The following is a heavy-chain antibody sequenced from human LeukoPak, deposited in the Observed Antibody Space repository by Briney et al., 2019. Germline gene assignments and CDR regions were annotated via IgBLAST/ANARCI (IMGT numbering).Heavy chain of an antibody. J-gene: IGHJ1*01. CDR1: GFTFDDYA. CDR2: ISWNSGSI. CDR3: AKGSGWYSVYFQH. V-gene: IGHV3-9*01. Sequence: GRSLRLSCAASGFTFDDYAMHWVRQAPGKGLEWVSGISWNSGSIGYADSVKGRFTISRDNAKNSLYLQMNSLRAEDTALYYCAKGSGWYSVYFQHWGQGTLVTVSS. D-gene: IGHD6-19*01.